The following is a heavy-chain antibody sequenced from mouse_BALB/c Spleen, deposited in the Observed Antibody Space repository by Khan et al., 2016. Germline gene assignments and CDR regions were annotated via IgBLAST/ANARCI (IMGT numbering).Heavy chain of an antibody. V-gene: IGHV3-1*02. CDR2: IHYSGST. CDR1: GYSITSGYS. D-gene: IGHD2-2*01. CDR3: AGVTTGDYFDY. J-gene: IGHJ2*01. Sequence: EVELVESGPDLVKPSQSLSLTCTVTGYSITSGYSWHWIRQFPGNKLEWMAYIHYSGSTYYNPSLTSRISLTRDTSKHQFILKLNSVTTEDTATYYCAGVTTGDYFDYWGQGTTLTVSS.